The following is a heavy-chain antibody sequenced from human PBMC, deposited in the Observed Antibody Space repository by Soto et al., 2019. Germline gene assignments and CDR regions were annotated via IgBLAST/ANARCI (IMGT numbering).Heavy chain of an antibody. Sequence: QVQLQESGPGLVKPSQTLSLTCTVSGGSISSADYYWSWIRQPPGKGLEWIGYIYYSGSTYYNPSLKSRVTISVDTSKNQFSRKLSSVTAADTAVYYCASSTDTAMVMRASWGQGTLVTVSS. J-gene: IGHJ4*02. D-gene: IGHD5-18*01. CDR3: ASSTDTAMVMRAS. V-gene: IGHV4-30-4*01. CDR2: IYYSGST. CDR1: GGSISSADYY.